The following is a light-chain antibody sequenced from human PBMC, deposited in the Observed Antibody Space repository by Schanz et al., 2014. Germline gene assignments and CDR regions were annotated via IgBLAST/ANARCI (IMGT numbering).Light chain of an antibody. CDR1: SSDVGSYNL. V-gene: IGLV2-14*02. CDR2: EVT. CDR3: SSYAGSNRRV. J-gene: IGLJ3*02. Sequence: QSALTQPASVSGSPGQSITISCTGTSSDVGSYNLVSWYQQHPGKAPKLMIYEVTKRPSGVPDRFSGSKSGNTASLTISGLQAEDEADYYCSSYAGSNRRVFGGGTKVTVL.